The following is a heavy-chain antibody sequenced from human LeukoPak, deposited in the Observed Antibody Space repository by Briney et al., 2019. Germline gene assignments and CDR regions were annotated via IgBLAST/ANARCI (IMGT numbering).Heavy chain of an antibody. CDR3: ARRVQKLVATSWFDP. J-gene: IGHJ5*02. V-gene: IGHV1-2*02. D-gene: IGHD5-12*01. CDR1: GYTFDDEY. Sequence: ASVKVSCKASGYTFDDEYIHWVRQSPGLGLEWMGWINPKNGDTNYAQKFQGRVTMTRDTSISTAYMELRRLKSDDSAVYYCARRVQKLVATSWFDPWGQGTLVTVSS. CDR2: INPKNGDT.